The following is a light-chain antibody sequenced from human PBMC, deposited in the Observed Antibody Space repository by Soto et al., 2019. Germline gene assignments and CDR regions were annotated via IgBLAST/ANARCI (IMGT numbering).Light chain of an antibody. CDR1: QSVSSSY. V-gene: IGKV3-15*01. J-gene: IGKJ5*01. Sequence: EIVLTQSPGTLSLYPGERATLYCSASQSVSSSYLAWYQQKPGQGPRLLIYDASTSATCIPAMDSGTGSGTQLTLTISSLQSEHFALCCGQQYNNGAITFGQAERRDIK. CDR3: QQYNNGAIT. CDR2: DAS.